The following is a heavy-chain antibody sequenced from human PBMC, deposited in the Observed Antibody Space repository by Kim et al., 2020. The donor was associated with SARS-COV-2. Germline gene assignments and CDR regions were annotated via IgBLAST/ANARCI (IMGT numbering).Heavy chain of an antibody. D-gene: IGHD5-18*01. J-gene: IGHJ4*02. Sequence: SETLSLTCTVSGGSISSGGYYWSWIRQHPGKGLEWIGYIYYSGSTYYNPSLKSRVTISVDTSKNQFSLKLSSVTAADTAVYYCASHGKRRGYSYGWSIAAAGRRDYWGQGTLVTVSS. CDR3: ASHGKRRGYSYGWSIAAAGRRDY. V-gene: IGHV4-31*03. CDR2: IYYSGST. CDR1: GGSISSGGYY.